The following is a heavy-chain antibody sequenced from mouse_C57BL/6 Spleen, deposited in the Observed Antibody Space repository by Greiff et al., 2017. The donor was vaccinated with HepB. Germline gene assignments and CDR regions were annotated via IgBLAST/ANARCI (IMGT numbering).Heavy chain of an antibody. V-gene: IGHV5-4*03. CDR1: GFTFSSYA. CDR3: ARGDSTGRYFDY. Sequence: DVKLVESGGGLVKPGGSLKLSCAASGFTFSSYAMSWVRQTPEKRLEWVATISDGGSYTYYPDNVKGRFTISRDNAKNNLYLQMSHLESEDTAMYYCARGDSTGRYFDYWGQGTTLTVSS. CDR2: ISDGGSYT. D-gene: IGHD4-1*02. J-gene: IGHJ2*01.